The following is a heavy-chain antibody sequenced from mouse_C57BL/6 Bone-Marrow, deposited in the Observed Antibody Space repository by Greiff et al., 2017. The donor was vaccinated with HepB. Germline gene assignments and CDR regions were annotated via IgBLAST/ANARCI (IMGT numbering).Heavy chain of an antibody. V-gene: IGHV5-9-1*02. D-gene: IGHD1-1*01. J-gene: IGHJ1*03. CDR1: GFTFSSYA. Sequence: EVKVVESGEGLVKPGGSLKLSCAASGFTFSSYAMSWVRQTPEKRLEWVAYISSGGDYIYYADTVKGRFTISRDNARNTLYLQMSSLKSEDTAMYYCTRDGTTVVATRGFDVWGTGTTVTVSS. CDR2: ISSGGDYI. CDR3: TRDGTTVVATRGFDV.